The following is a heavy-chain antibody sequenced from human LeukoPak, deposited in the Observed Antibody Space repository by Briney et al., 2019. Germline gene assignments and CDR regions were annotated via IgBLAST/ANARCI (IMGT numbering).Heavy chain of an antibody. CDR3: ATQRLATVASFDN. CDR1: GVSITSGNYY. J-gene: IGHJ4*02. Sequence: PSETLSLTCTVSGVSITSGNYYWDWNRQPPGQGLAWIGSMYYTGNTYYNPSLKSRVTLSLDTSKNHFSLRLSSLTAADTAVYYCATQRLATVASFDNWGQGTLVTVSS. CDR2: MYYTGNT. V-gene: IGHV4-39*01. D-gene: IGHD4-23*01.